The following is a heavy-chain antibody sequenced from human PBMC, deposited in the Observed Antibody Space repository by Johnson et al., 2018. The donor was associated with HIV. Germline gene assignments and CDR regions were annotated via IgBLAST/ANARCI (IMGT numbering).Heavy chain of an antibody. D-gene: IGHD2-2*01. V-gene: IGHV3-11*04. Sequence: QVQLVESGGGLVKPGGSLRLSCAASGFTFDDYGMSWVRQAPGKGLEWVSYISSSGSTIYYADSVKGRFTISRDNSKNTLYLQMNSQRAEDTAVYYCARDRCSSTSCIDAFDIWGQGTMVTVSS. CDR3: ARDRCSSTSCIDAFDI. J-gene: IGHJ3*02. CDR1: GFTFDDYG. CDR2: ISSSGSTI.